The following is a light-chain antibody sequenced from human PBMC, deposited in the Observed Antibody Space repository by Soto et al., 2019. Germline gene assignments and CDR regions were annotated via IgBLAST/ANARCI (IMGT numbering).Light chain of an antibody. J-gene: IGKJ5*01. CDR3: QQRSDWPPIT. V-gene: IGKV3-11*01. Sequence: EIVLAQSPGTLSLSPGERSTLSFSASQSVSSRLAWYQQKPGQAPRLLIYDASNRATGIPARFSGSGSGTDFTLTISSLEPEDFAVYYCQQRSDWPPITFGQGTRLEIK. CDR2: DAS. CDR1: QSVSSR.